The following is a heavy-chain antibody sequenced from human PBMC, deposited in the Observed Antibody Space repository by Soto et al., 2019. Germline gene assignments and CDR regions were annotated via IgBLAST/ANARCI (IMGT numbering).Heavy chain of an antibody. V-gene: IGHV3-23*01. Sequence: GGSLRLSCAASGFTFSSYAMSWVRQAPGKGLEWVSAISGSGGSTYYADSVKGRFTISRDNSKNTLYLQMNSLRAEDTAVYYCAKEPRTAITIFGPSPAGGMDVWGQGTTVTVSS. J-gene: IGHJ6*02. CDR3: AKEPRTAITIFGPSPAGGMDV. D-gene: IGHD3-3*01. CDR1: GFTFSSYA. CDR2: ISGSGGST.